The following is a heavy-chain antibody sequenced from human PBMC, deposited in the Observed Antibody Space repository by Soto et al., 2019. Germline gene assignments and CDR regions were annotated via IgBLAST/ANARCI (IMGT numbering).Heavy chain of an antibody. CDR1: GGPMNNYY. Sequence: PSETLSLTCTISGGPMNNYYCSWFRQPRGQGLEWIGYMGYNGFTRYNPSLRSRVAISLDTAKNQFSLNLSSVTAADTAVYYCARRYGYYFDYWGQGTLVTVSS. J-gene: IGHJ4*02. CDR3: ARRYGYYFDY. V-gene: IGHV4-59*08. D-gene: IGHD4-17*01. CDR2: MGYNGFT.